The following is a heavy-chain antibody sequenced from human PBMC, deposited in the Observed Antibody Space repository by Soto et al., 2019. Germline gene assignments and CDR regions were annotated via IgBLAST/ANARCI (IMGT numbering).Heavy chain of an antibody. V-gene: IGHV3-30-3*01. Sequence: QVQLVESGGGVVQPGRSLRLSCAASGFTFSSYAMHWVRQAPGKGLEWVAVISYDGSNKYYADSVKGRFTISRDNSKNTLYLQMNSLRAEDTAVYYCAREGVVVRYYFDYWGQGTLVTVSS. D-gene: IGHD2-2*01. CDR1: GFTFSSYA. CDR2: ISYDGSNK. CDR3: AREGVVVRYYFDY. J-gene: IGHJ4*02.